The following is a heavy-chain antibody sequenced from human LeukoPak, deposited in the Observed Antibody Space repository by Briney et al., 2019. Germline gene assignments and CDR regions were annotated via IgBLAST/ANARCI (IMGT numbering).Heavy chain of an antibody. CDR1: GFTFDDYA. V-gene: IGHV3-9*01. Sequence: GRSLRLSCAASGFTFDDYAMHWVRQAPGKGLEWVSGISWNSGSMGYADSVKGRFTISRDNAKNSLYLQMNSLRAEDTALYYCAKGLDYGGNSNFDYWGQGTLVTVSS. CDR3: AKGLDYGGNSNFDY. CDR2: ISWNSGSM. D-gene: IGHD4-17*01. J-gene: IGHJ4*02.